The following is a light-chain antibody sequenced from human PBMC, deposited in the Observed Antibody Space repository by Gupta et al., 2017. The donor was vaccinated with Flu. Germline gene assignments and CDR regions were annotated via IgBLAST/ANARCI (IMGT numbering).Light chain of an antibody. V-gene: IGKV3-15*01. CDR2: GAS. Sequence: TQSPATFSLSPGERAALSCWASQNVNNDVSWLQQQPGQAPRLLIYGASIRAAGIPLRFSGSGSGAEFTLTISSLESEDSAVYYCQMYDEWPPNTFGQGTKVEIK. J-gene: IGKJ1*01. CDR3: QMYDEWPPNT. CDR1: QNVNND.